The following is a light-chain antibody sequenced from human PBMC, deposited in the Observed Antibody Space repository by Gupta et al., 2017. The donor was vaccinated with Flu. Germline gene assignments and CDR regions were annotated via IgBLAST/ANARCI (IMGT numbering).Light chain of an antibody. J-gene: IGKJ4*01. CDR3: QQRSNWLT. V-gene: IGKV3-11*01. CDR1: QSVSSY. CDR2: DAS. Sequence: PGERATLSCRASQSVSSYLAWYQQKPGQAPRLLIYDASNRATGIPARFSGSGSGTDFTLTISSLEPEDFAVYYYQQRSNWLTFGGGTKVEIK.